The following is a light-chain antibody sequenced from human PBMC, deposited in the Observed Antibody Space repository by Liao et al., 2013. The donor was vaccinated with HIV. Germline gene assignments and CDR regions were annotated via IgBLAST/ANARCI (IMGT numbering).Light chain of an antibody. J-gene: IGLJ2*01. V-gene: IGLV3-1*01. Sequence: SYELTQPPSVSVSPGQTASITCSGDKLGDKYACWYQQKPGQSPVLVIYQDSKRPSGIPERFSGSNSGNTATLTISGTQPMDEADYYCQAWDSSVVFGVGT. CDR2: QDS. CDR1: KLGDKY. CDR3: QAWDSSVV.